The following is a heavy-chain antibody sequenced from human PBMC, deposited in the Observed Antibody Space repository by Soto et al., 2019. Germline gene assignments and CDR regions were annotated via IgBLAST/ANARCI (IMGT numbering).Heavy chain of an antibody. D-gene: IGHD3-3*01. V-gene: IGHV1-18*01. Sequence: VKVSCKSSGYRFETYAMSWVRQAPGQGLEWMGWISSYNIDTYYAPKFQDRVTMTKDTSTGTAYMELRSLRSDDTAVYYCARGHGVIIGAMDVWGQGTTVTVSS. CDR3: ARGHGVIIGAMDV. J-gene: IGHJ6*02. CDR2: ISSYNIDT. CDR1: GYRFETYA.